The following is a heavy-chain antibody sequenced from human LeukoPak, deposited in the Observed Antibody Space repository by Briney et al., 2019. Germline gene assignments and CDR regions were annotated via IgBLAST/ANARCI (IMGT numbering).Heavy chain of an antibody. V-gene: IGHV3-74*01. D-gene: IGHD3-3*01. Sequence: GGSLRLSCAASGFIFSSYWMHWVRQAPGKGLVCVSRINSDGSSTSYADSVKGRFTISRDNAKNTLYLQMNSLRAEDTAVYYCARDRYDFWSGSFYYFDYWGQGTLVTVSS. CDR3: ARDRYDFWSGSFYYFDY. J-gene: IGHJ4*02. CDR1: GFIFSSYW. CDR2: INSDGSST.